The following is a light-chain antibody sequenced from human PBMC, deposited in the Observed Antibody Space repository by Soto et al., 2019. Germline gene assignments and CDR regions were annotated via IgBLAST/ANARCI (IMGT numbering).Light chain of an antibody. J-gene: IGLJ1*01. V-gene: IGLV2-14*03. CDR2: DVT. CDR3: RSYTSSNTEV. CDR1: SSDVGGYNY. Sequence: QSVLTQPASVSGSPGQSIAISCTGSSSDVGGYNYVSWYQQHPGKAPKLMIKDVTDRPSGVPDRFSASKSGNTASLTISGLQAEVEADYYCRSYTSSNTEVFGTGTRSPS.